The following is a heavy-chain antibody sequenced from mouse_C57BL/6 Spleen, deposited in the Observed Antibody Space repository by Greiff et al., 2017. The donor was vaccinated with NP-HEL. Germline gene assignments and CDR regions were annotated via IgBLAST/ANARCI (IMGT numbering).Heavy chain of an antibody. V-gene: IGHV5-6*01. CDR2: ISSGGSYT. D-gene: IGHD2-1*01. CDR1: GFTFSSYG. J-gene: IGHJ4*01. CDR3: ARHGPVYYGSDEDYAMDY. Sequence: EVQGVESGGDLVKPGGSLKLSCAAPGFTFSSYGMSWVRQTPDKRLEWVATISSGGSYTYYPDSVKGRFTISRDNAKNTLYLQMSSLKSEDTAMYNCARHGPVYYGSDEDYAMDYWGQGTSVTVDS.